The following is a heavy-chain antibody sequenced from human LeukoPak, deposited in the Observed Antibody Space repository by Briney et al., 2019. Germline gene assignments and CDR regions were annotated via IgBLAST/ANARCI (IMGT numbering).Heavy chain of an antibody. Sequence: GGSLRLSCAASGFTFSSYSMNWVRQAPGKGLEWVSSISSSSSYIYYADSVKGRFTISRDNSKNTLYLQMNSLRAEDTAVYYCAKGPCSSTSCYVWHWGQGTLVTVSS. J-gene: IGHJ1*01. CDR2: ISSSSSYI. V-gene: IGHV3-21*04. CDR1: GFTFSSYS. CDR3: AKGPCSSTSCYVWH. D-gene: IGHD2-2*01.